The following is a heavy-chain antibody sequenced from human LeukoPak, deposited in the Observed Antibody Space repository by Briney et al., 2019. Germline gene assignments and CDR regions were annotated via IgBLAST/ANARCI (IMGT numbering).Heavy chain of an antibody. CDR3: ARERYDFWSGHDKGMDV. Sequence: SETLSLTCSVSGSSISNYSWSWIRQPAGKGLEWIGRFYKGGSTKYNFSLKSRVTMSVDTPKNLFSLKLSSVAAADTAVYYCARERYDFWSGHDKGMDVWGQGTTVTVSS. J-gene: IGHJ6*02. V-gene: IGHV4-4*07. CDR2: FYKGGST. CDR1: GSSISNYS. D-gene: IGHD3-3*01.